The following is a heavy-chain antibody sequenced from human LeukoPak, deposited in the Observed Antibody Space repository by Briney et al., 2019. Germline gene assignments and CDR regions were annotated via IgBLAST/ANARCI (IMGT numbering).Heavy chain of an antibody. V-gene: IGHV4-61*02. CDR1: GGSISSGSYY. Sequence: SQTLSLTCTVSGGSISSGSYYWSWIRQPAGKGLEWIGRIYTSGSTNYNPSLKSRVTISVDTSKNQFSLKLSSVTAADTAVYYCARTSEDYYYYYMDVWGKGTTVTVSS. D-gene: IGHD3-3*01. CDR2: IYTSGST. J-gene: IGHJ6*03. CDR3: ARTSEDYYYYYMDV.